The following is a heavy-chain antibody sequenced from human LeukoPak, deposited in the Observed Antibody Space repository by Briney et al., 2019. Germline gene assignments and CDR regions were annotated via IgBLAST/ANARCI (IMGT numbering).Heavy chain of an antibody. Sequence: PSETLSLTCTVSGGSISSYYWSWIRQPAGKGLEWIGRIYTSGSTNYNPSLKSRVTMSVDTSKNQFSLKLSSVTAADTAVYYRARDLYYYGSGSYHYFDYWGQGTLVTVSS. D-gene: IGHD3-10*01. V-gene: IGHV4-4*07. CDR1: GGSISSYY. J-gene: IGHJ4*02. CDR3: ARDLYYYGSGSYHYFDY. CDR2: IYTSGST.